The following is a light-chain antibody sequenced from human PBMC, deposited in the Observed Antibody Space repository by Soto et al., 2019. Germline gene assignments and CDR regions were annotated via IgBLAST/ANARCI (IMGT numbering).Light chain of an antibody. V-gene: IGKV1-39*01. CDR1: ESISRH. J-gene: IGKJ5*01. Sequence: DIQMTQSPSSLSASVGDRVTITCRASESISRHLNWYQQKPGKAPNLLIYAASTLQNGVPSRFSVSGSGTHFTLTISSLQPEDFATYYCPQSYSTLSNSFGQGTRLELK. CDR2: AAS. CDR3: PQSYSTLSNS.